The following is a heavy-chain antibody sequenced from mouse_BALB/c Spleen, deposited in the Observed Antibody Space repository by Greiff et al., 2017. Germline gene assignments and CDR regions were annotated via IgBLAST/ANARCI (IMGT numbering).Heavy chain of an antibody. V-gene: IGHV3-2*02. Sequence: EVQLQESGPGLVKPSQSLSLTCTVTGYSITSDYAWNWIRQFPGNKLEWMGYISYSGSTSYNPSLKSRISITRDTSKNQFFLQLNSVTTEDTATYYCARRSYDYDGGAMDYWGQGTSVTVSS. CDR1: GYSITSDYA. D-gene: IGHD2-4*01. CDR3: ARRSYDYDGGAMDY. CDR2: ISYSGST. J-gene: IGHJ4*01.